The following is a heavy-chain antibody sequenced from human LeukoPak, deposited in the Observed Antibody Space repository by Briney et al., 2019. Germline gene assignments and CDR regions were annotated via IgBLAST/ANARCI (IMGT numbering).Heavy chain of an antibody. Sequence: GRSLRLSCATSGFAFDDYDMTWVRQAPGKGLEWVSGINWNGGSTGYADSVKGRFTISRDNAKNSLYLQMNSLRAEDRALYYCARVQYSNLPNVWGKGTTVTVSS. V-gene: IGHV3-20*04. CDR3: ARVQYSNLPNV. CDR2: INWNGGST. D-gene: IGHD4-11*01. J-gene: IGHJ6*04. CDR1: GFAFDDYD.